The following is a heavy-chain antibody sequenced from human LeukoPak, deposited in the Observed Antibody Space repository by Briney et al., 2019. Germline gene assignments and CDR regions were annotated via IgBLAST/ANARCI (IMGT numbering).Heavy chain of an antibody. CDR1: GGSISSYY. V-gene: IGHV4-39*07. J-gene: IGHJ3*02. D-gene: IGHD2-2*01. CDR2: IYYSGIT. CDR3: ARSGPAAGRPDAFDI. Sequence: SETLSLTCTVSGGSISSYYWGWIRQPPGKGLECIGTIYYSGITYYNSSLKSRVTISVDTSKNQFSLKLSSVTAADTAVYFCARSGPAAGRPDAFDIWGQGTMVTVSS.